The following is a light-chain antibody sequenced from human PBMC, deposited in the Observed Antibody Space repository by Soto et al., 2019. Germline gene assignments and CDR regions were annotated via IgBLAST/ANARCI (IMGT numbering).Light chain of an antibody. CDR2: DAS. V-gene: IGKV3-15*01. Sequence: EILMTQSPATLSVSPGERATLSCRASQSVTRKLAWYQQKPGQAPRLLIYDASTRATGIPARFSGSGSGTEFTLTISSLQSEDFAVYYCQQYNIWPPWTFGQGTKVEIK. CDR1: QSVTRK. J-gene: IGKJ1*01. CDR3: QQYNIWPPWT.